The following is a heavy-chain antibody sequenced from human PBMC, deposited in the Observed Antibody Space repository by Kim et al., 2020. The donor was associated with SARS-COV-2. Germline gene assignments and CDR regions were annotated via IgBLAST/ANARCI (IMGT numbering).Heavy chain of an antibody. CDR1: GFTFSSCW. D-gene: IGHD3-16*01. J-gene: IGHJ4*02. CDR2: IDEDGSAGI. Sequence: GGSLRLSCAGSGFTFSSCWMTWVRQAPGEGLEWLANIDEDGSAGIYYVDSVRGRFTISRDNVKNSLYLQMNSLRAEDTAVYYCARWGPPWGIDFCGQGTL. CDR3: ARWGPPWGIDF. V-gene: IGHV3-7*01.